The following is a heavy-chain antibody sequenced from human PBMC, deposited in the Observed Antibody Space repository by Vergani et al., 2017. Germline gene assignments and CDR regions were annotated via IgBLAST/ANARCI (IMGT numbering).Heavy chain of an antibody. D-gene: IGHD3-16*01. J-gene: IGHJ2*01. V-gene: IGHV3-9*01. CDR1: GFTFQAFA. CDR2: IDRNYGVK. Sequence: VEAGGGLVQPGGSLRLSCTASGFTFQAFAFHWAPQVSGRGLEWVSGIDRNYGVKNGNSFEGRFSISRDNAKKAVFLQMNNLRHEDTALYFCVKDNDYDADGPVDLWGRGTLVTVSS. CDR3: VKDNDYDADGPVDL.